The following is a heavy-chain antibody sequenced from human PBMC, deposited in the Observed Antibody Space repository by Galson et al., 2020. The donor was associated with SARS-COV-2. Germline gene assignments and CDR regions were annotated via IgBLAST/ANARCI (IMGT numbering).Heavy chain of an antibody. D-gene: IGHD3-22*01. Sequence: SETLSLTCTASGCSISSNSYYWGWIRQPPGKGLEWIGSIHYSGSSYYNPALKSRVTISVDTSKNQFSLKLSSVTAADAAVYYCASGGSITMVVVVITTHFDYWGQGTLVTVSS. V-gene: IGHV4-39*07. CDR1: GCSISSNSYY. CDR2: IHYSGSS. J-gene: IGHJ4*02. CDR3: ASGGSITMVVVVITTHFDY.